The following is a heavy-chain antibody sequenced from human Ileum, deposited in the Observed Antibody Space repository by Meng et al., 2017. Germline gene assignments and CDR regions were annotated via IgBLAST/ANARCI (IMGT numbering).Heavy chain of an antibody. V-gene: IGHV3-21*01. J-gene: IGHJ3*02. CDR1: GFTFRTSC. D-gene: IGHD1-26*01. Sequence: GESLMISCAASGFTFRTSCMDWVRQAPGKGLEWVASISWSSRYIYYADSVKGRFSISRDDANHVLYLQMTSLRADDTAVYDCARSDGSGSDGFKIWGQGTMVTVSS. CDR3: ARSDGSGSDGFKI. CDR2: ISWSSRYI.